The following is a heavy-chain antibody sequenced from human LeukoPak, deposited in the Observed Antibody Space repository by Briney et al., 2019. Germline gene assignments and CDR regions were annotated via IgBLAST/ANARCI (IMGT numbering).Heavy chain of an antibody. J-gene: IGHJ4*02. V-gene: IGHV3-30-3*01. CDR2: ISYDGSNK. Sequence: GRSLRLSCSASGFTFISYARHWVRQAPGKGLGWVAVISYDGSNKYYADSVKGRITISRDNSKDTLYLQMNSLRAEDTDVYYCARVWATVTTGLRYWGQGTLVTVSS. CDR1: GFTFISYA. CDR3: ARVWATVTTGLRY. D-gene: IGHD4-17*01.